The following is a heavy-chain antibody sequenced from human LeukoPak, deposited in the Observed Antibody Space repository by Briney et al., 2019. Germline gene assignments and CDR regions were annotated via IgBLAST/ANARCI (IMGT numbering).Heavy chain of an antibody. CDR1: GFTFSSYG. CDR2: ISYDGSNK. D-gene: IGHD6-19*01. Sequence: GRSLRLSCAASGFTFSSYGMHWVRQAPGKGLERVAVISYDGSNKYYADSVKGRFTISRDNSKNTLYLQMNSLRAEDTAVYYCAKLGRIAVAGIHWGQGTTVTVSS. V-gene: IGHV3-30*18. J-gene: IGHJ6*02. CDR3: AKLGRIAVAGIH.